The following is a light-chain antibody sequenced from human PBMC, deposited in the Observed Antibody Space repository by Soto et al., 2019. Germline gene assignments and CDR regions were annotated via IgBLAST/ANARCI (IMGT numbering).Light chain of an antibody. CDR3: SSYTSSSTRV. CDR2: EVS. V-gene: IGLV2-14*01. Sequence: QSVLTQPASVSGSPGQSITISCTGTSSDVGGYNYVSWYQQHPGKAPKLMIYEVSNRPSGVSNRFSGSESGNTASLTISGLQAEDEADYYCSSYTSSSTRVFGTGTKV. J-gene: IGLJ1*01. CDR1: SSDVGGYNY.